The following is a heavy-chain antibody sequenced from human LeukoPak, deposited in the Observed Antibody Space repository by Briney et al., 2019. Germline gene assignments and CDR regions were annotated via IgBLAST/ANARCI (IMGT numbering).Heavy chain of an antibody. Sequence: PSETLSLTCTVAGGSISSYYWSWIRQPPGKGLEWIGYIYYTGSTNYNPSLKSRVTMSVDTSKNQFSLNLKSVTPAATAVYYCARNLIPEQLLLNFWGQGTLVTVSS. CDR2: IYYTGST. D-gene: IGHD6-13*01. J-gene: IGHJ4*02. V-gene: IGHV4-59*01. CDR3: ARNLIPEQLLLNF. CDR1: GGSISSYY.